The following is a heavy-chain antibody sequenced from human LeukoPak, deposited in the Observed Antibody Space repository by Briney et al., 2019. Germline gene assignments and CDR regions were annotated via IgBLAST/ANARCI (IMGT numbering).Heavy chain of an antibody. CDR1: GFTFSSYS. CDR3: ARAYYDSSGYYYLYYYYYMDV. J-gene: IGHJ6*03. D-gene: IGHD3-22*01. V-gene: IGHV3-21*01. CDR2: ISSSSSYI. Sequence: GGSLRLSCAASGFTFSSYSMNWVRQAPGKGLEWVSYISSSSSYIYYADSVKGRFTISRDNAKNSLYLQMNSLRAEDTAVYYCARAYYDSSGYYYLYYYYYMDVWGKGTTVTVSS.